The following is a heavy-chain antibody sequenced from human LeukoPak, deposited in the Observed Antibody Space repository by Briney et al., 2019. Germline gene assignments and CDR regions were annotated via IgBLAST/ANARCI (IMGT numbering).Heavy chain of an antibody. CDR3: ARDRAGSRSSGFEY. J-gene: IGHJ4*02. CDR1: GFTFSSYG. CDR2: IWYDENSK. D-gene: IGHD6-6*01. V-gene: IGHV3-33*01. Sequence: PGGALRLSCAESGFTFSSYGMHWVRQAPGKGLERVAVIWYDENSKYYGDSVKGRFTISRDNFKNTLYLQMNSLRAEDTAVYYCARDRAGSRSSGFEYWGQGTRVTVSS.